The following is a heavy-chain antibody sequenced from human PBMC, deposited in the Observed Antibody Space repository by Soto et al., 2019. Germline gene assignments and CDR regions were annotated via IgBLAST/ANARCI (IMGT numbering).Heavy chain of an antibody. Sequence: PSETLSLTCTVSGGSISSYYWSWIRQPPGKGLEWIGYIYYSGSTNYNPSLKSRVTISVDTSKNQFSLKLSSVTAADTAVYYCARVIAVTTESRYFQHWGQGTLVTVSS. J-gene: IGHJ1*01. V-gene: IGHV4-59*12. CDR3: ARVIAVTTESRYFQH. D-gene: IGHD4-17*01. CDR1: GGSISSYY. CDR2: IYYSGST.